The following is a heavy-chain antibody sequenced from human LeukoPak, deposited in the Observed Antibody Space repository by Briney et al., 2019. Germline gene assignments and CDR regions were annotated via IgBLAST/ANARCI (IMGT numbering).Heavy chain of an antibody. J-gene: IGHJ3*02. D-gene: IGHD6-13*01. CDR3: ARDLYSSRTNDAFVI. CDR1: GFTFSRYN. CDR2: ISTSSTTI. Sequence: PGGSLRLSCAASGFTFSRYNINWVRQAPGKGLEWVSYISTSSTTIYYADSVKGRFTISRDNAENSLYLQMNSLRAEDTAVYYCARDLYSSRTNDAFVIWGQGTMVTVSS. V-gene: IGHV3-48*01.